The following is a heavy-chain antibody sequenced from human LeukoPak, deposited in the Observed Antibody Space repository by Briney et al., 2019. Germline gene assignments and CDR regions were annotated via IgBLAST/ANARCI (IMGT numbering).Heavy chain of an antibody. Sequence: SETLSLTCTVSGGSIRTYYWSWIRQPAGKGLEWIGRIDTSGNTNYDPSLKSRITMSVDTSKNQFSLKLSSVTAADTAVYYCARDRGSGWYVYWGQGTLVTVSS. CDR1: GGSIRTYY. D-gene: IGHD6-19*01. CDR2: IDTSGNT. J-gene: IGHJ4*02. V-gene: IGHV4-4*07. CDR3: ARDRGSGWYVY.